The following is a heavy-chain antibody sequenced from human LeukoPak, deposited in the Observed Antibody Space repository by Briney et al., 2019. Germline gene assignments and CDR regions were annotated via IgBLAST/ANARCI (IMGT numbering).Heavy chain of an antibody. CDR3: ARAPWKKVTTVDY. D-gene: IGHD4-17*01. V-gene: IGHV3-33*01. Sequence: GRSLRLSCAASGITFSSYGMHWVRHAPGKGLEWVALIWYDGSSENYADSVKGRFTISRDNSKNTLYLQMNSLRAEDTAVYYCARAPWKKVTTVDYWGQGTLVTVSS. CDR1: GITFSSYG. CDR2: IWYDGSSE. J-gene: IGHJ4*02.